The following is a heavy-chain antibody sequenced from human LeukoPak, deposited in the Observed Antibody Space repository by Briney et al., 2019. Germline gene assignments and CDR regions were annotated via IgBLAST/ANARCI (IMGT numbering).Heavy chain of an antibody. Sequence: GESLKISCKGPGYSFTSYWIGWVRQMPGKGLEWMGIIYPGDSDTRYSPSFQGQVTISADKSISTAYLQWSSLKASDTAMYYCARQVACSGGSCYHSYADYWGQGTLVTVSS. V-gene: IGHV5-51*01. CDR3: ARQVACSGGSCYHSYADY. CDR2: IYPGDSDT. D-gene: IGHD2-15*01. J-gene: IGHJ4*02. CDR1: GYSFTSYW.